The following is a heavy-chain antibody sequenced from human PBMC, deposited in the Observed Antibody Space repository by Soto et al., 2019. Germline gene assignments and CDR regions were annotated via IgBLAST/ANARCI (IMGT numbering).Heavy chain of an antibody. Sequence: QVQLRQSGPGLVKPSQTLSLTCAISGDSVSSIGAAWHWIRQSPSRGLEWLGRTYYRAKWYNNYAVSVKSRITINADTSQNQLSLQLNSVTPEDTAVYFCARDWSPWDGLGSRGFEHWGQGALVTVSS. CDR2: TYYRAKWYN. D-gene: IGHD3-10*01. CDR3: ARDWSPWDGLGSRGFEH. CDR1: GDSVSSIGAA. V-gene: IGHV6-1*01. J-gene: IGHJ4*02.